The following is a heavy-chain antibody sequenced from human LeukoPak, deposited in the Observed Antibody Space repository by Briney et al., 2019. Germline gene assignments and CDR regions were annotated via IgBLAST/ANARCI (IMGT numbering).Heavy chain of an antibody. CDR2: IRSKAYGGTA. D-gene: IGHD3-22*01. V-gene: IGHV3-49*03. Sequence: PGGSLRLSCTASGFTFGDYAMSWFRQAPGKGLEWVGFIRSKAYGGTADYAASVKGRFSISRDDSKSIAYLQMNSLKTEDTAVYYCTRDAESRYYDSSGYPYWGQGTLVTVSS. J-gene: IGHJ4*02. CDR3: TRDAESRYYDSSGYPY. CDR1: GFTFGDYA.